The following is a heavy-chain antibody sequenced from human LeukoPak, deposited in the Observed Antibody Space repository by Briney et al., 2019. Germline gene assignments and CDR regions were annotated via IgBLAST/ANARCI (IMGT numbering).Heavy chain of an antibody. J-gene: IGHJ4*02. CDR1: GGSFSGYY. V-gene: IGHV4-34*01. CDR2: INHSGST. D-gene: IGHD1-26*01. CDR3: ARLSRWGLLDY. Sequence: SETLSLTCAVYGGSFSGYYWSWIRQPPGKGLEWIGEINHSGSTNYDPSLKSRVTISVDTSKNQFSLKLSSVTAADTAVYYCARLSRWGLLDYWGQGTLVTVSS.